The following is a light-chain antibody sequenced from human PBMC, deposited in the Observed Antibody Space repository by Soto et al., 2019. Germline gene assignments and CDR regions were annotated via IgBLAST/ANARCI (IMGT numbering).Light chain of an antibody. V-gene: IGKV1-5*03. CDR2: KAS. J-gene: IGKJ1*01. CDR1: QNINDL. CDR3: QQYSTYSRA. Sequence: DIQMTQSPSTLSASVGDRVTITCRASQNINDLLAWHRQKPGKAPNLLIYKASSLESGVPSRFSGSGYGTEFTLTISSLQPDDFATFYCQQYSTYSRAFGQGTKVDIK.